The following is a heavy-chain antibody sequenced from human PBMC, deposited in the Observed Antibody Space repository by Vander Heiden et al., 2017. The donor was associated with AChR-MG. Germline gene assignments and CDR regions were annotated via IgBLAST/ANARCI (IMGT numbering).Heavy chain of an antibody. V-gene: IGHV4-59*01. CDR1: GGSISSYY. J-gene: IGHJ2*01. CDR2: IYYSGST. D-gene: IGHD2-15*01. CDR3: ARDRYCSGGSCYPGSLVKYWYFDL. Sequence: QVQLQESGPGLVKPSETLSLTCTVSGGSISSYYWSWIRQPPGKGLEWIGYIYYSGSTNYNPSLKSRVTISVDTSKNQFSLKLSSVTAADTAVYYCARDRYCSGGSCYPGSLVKYWYFDLWGRGTLVTVSS.